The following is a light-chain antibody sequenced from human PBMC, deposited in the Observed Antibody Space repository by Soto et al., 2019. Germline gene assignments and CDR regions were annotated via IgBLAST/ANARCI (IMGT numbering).Light chain of an antibody. Sequence: DIELTQSPSSLSASVGDRVTIACRSSQNINIYLNWYQQKPGNAPKLLIFESSSLQSGVPSRFSGSGSRRDFTLTISSLQREDFATYYCQQCDSYPYTFGQGTNLEI. V-gene: IGKV1-39*01. CDR2: ESS. CDR1: QNINIY. CDR3: QQCDSYPYT. J-gene: IGKJ2*01.